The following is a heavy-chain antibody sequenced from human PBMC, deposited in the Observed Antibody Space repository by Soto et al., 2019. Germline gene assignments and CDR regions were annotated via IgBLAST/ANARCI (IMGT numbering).Heavy chain of an antibody. V-gene: IGHV4-34*01. D-gene: IGHD5-18*01. CDR1: GGSFSGYY. Sequence: SETLSLTCAVYGGSFSGYYWSWIRQPPGKGLEWIGEINHSGSTNYNPSLKSRVTISVDTSKNQFSLKLSSVTAADTAVYYCARFRGTGYSYGHDYWGQGTLVTVSS. J-gene: IGHJ4*02. CDR3: ARFRGTGYSYGHDY. CDR2: INHSGST.